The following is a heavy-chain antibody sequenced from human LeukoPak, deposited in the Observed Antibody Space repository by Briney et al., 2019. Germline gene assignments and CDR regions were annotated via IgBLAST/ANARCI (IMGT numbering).Heavy chain of an antibody. CDR3: ARGARGVYGSGSSSDY. J-gene: IGHJ4*02. D-gene: IGHD3-10*01. V-gene: IGHV3-30*04. CDR2: ISYDGSNK. Sequence: GGSLRLSCAASGFTFSSYAMHWVRQAPGKGLEWVAVISYDGSNKYYADSVKGRFTISRDNSKNTLYLQMNSLRAEDTAVYYCARGARGVYGSGSSSDYWGQGTLVTVSS. CDR1: GFTFSSYA.